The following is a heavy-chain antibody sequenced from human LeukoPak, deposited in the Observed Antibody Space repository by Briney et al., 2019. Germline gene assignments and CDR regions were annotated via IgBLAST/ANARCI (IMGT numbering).Heavy chain of an antibody. Sequence: PSETLSLTCTVSGYSISSGYYWGWIRPPPGKGLEWIGGIYHSGSTYYNPSLKSRVTISVDTSKNQFSLKLSSVTAADTAVYYCASGSGPLKVPFDYWGQGTVVTVSP. J-gene: IGHJ4*02. D-gene: IGHD6-19*01. CDR2: IYHSGST. CDR3: ASGSGPLKVPFDY. V-gene: IGHV4-38-2*02. CDR1: GYSISSGYY.